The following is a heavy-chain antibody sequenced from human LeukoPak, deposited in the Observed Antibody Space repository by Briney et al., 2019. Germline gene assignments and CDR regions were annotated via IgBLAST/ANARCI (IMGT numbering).Heavy chain of an antibody. Sequence: GGSLRLSCAASGFTFSSYGMHWVRQAPGKGLEWVAVIWYDGSNKYYADSVKGRFTISRDNSKNTLYLQMNSRRAEDTAVYYCAKGNQGYSSGWAANWGQGTLVTVSS. V-gene: IGHV3-33*06. CDR2: IWYDGSNK. CDR1: GFTFSSYG. J-gene: IGHJ4*02. D-gene: IGHD6-19*01. CDR3: AKGNQGYSSGWAAN.